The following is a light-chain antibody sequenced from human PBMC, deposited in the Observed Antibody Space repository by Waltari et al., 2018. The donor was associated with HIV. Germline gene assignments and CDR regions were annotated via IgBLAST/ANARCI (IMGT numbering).Light chain of an antibody. CDR2: DVT. V-gene: IGLV2-14*03. J-gene: IGLJ2*01. CDR1: SSYVGAYDY. CDR3: GSYTTTSTLGV. Sequence: QSALTQPASVSGSPGQSITISCIGSSSYVGAYDYVPWYQHHPGKAPKLLIYDVTHRPSGISARFSGSKSGNTASLTISGLQADDEADYYCGSYTTTSTLGVFGGGTKLTVL.